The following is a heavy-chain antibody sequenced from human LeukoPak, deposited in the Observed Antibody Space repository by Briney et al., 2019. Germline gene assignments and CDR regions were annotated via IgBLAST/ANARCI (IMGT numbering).Heavy chain of an antibody. CDR2: IWYDGSNK. V-gene: IGHV3-33*01. CDR3: ARDRDLGYCSSTSCYGGGGIDY. D-gene: IGHD2-2*01. Sequence: PGRSLRLSCAASGFTFSSYGMHWVRQAPGKGLEWVAVIWYDGSNKYYADSVKGRFTISRDNSKNTLYLQMNSLRAKDTAVYYCARDRDLGYCSSTSCYGGGGIDYWGQGTLVTVSS. J-gene: IGHJ4*02. CDR1: GFTFSSYG.